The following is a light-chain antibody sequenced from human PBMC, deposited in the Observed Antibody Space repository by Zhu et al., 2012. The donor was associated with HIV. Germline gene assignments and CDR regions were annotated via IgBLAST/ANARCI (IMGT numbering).Light chain of an antibody. CDR3: QQSFSTPYT. CDR2: EAS. Sequence: EIVMTQYPATLSASPGERATLYCRASQSVNTHLAWYRQKPGQAPRLLIYEASIRATGIPARFSGSGSGTEFTLTISSLQPEDVGTYYCQQSFSTPYTFGQGTKVEIK. J-gene: IGKJ2*01. CDR1: QSVNTH. V-gene: IGKV3D-15*01.